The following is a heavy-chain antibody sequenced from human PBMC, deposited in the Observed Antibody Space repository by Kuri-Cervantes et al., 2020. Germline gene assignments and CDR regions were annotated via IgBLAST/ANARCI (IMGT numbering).Heavy chain of an antibody. CDR2: ISYDGSNK. CDR1: GFTFSSYS. J-gene: IGHJ4*02. V-gene: IGHV3-30*18. Sequence: GGSLRLSCAASGFTFSSYSMHRVRQAPGKGLEWVAVISYDGSNKYYADSVQGRFTISRDNSKNTLYLQMNSLRAEDTAVYYCAKSPSFRGWPYHLDYWGQGTLVTVSS. CDR3: AKSPSFRGWPYHLDY. D-gene: IGHD6-19*01.